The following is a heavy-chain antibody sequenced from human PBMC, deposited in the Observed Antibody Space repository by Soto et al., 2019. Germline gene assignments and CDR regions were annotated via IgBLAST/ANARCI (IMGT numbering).Heavy chain of an antibody. Sequence: GGSLRLSCAASGFTFSCYAMNWVRQAPGKGLEWISVISNSGHSAYYADSVKGRFTVSRDNSKNTLYLQIKSLRAEDTAAYYCAKGGPTFLNWFGPWGPGTVDTVST. V-gene: IGHV3-23*01. D-gene: IGHD5-12*01. CDR1: GFTFSCYA. CDR3: AKGGPTFLNWFGP. CDR2: ISNSGHSA. J-gene: IGHJ5*02.